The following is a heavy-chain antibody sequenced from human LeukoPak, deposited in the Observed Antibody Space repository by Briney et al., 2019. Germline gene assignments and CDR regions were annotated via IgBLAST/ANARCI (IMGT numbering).Heavy chain of an antibody. Sequence: GRSLRLSCAASGFTFDDYAMHWVRQAPGEGLEWVSGISWNSGSIGYADSVKGRFTTSRDNAKNSLYLQMNSLRAGDTALYYCAKDIVDYGDYLGAFDIWGQGTMVTVSS. CDR2: ISWNSGSI. CDR3: AKDIVDYGDYLGAFDI. CDR1: GFTFDDYA. V-gene: IGHV3-9*01. J-gene: IGHJ3*02. D-gene: IGHD4-17*01.